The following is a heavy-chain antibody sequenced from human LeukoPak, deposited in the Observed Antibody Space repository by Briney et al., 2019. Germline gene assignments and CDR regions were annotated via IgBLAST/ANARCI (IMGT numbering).Heavy chain of an antibody. CDR1: GYTLTELS. CDR3: ATGLSLYYDILTGYYHV. V-gene: IGHV1-24*01. D-gene: IGHD3-9*01. CDR2: FDPEDGET. J-gene: IGHJ6*02. Sequence: GSVNVSCTVSGYTLTELSMHWVRQAPGKGREWMGGFDPEDGETIYAQKFQGRVTMTEDTSTDTAYMELSSLRSEDTAVYYCATGLSLYYDILTGYYHVWGQGTTVSVSS.